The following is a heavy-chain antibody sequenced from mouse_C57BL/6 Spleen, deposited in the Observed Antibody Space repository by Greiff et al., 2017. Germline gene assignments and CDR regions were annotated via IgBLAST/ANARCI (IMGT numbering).Heavy chain of an antibody. J-gene: IGHJ1*03. CDR2: INPSTGGT. CDR1: GYSFTGYY. Sequence: LVESGPELVKPGASVKISCKASGYSFTGYYMNWVKQSPEKSLEWIGEINPSTGGTTYNQKFKAKATLTVDKSSSTAYMQLKSLTSEDSAVYYCARWREYFDVWGTGTTVTVSS. V-gene: IGHV1-42*01. CDR3: ARWREYFDV.